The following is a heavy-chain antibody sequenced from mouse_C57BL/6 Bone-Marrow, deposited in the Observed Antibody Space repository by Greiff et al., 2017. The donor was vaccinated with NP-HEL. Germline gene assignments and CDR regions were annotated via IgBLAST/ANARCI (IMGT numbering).Heavy chain of an antibody. Sequence: VQLVESGPGLVQPSQSLSITCTVSGFALTSYGVHWVRQSPGKGLEWLGVIWSGGSTDYNAAFISRLSISKDNSKSQVFFKMNSLQADDTAIYYCARGAGYARLDFDYWGQGTTLTVSS. CDR3: ARGAGYARLDFDY. J-gene: IGHJ2*01. CDR1: GFALTSYG. V-gene: IGHV2-2*01. CDR2: IWSGGST. D-gene: IGHD1-1*01.